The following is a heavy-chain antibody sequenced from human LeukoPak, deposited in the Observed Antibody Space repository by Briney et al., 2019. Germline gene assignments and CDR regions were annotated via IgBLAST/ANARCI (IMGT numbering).Heavy chain of an antibody. CDR1: GFTFSSYW. D-gene: IGHD3-10*01. Sequence: GGSLRLSCAASGFTFSSYWMSWVRQAPGKGLEWVSSISSSSSYIYYADSVKGRFTITRDNAKNSLYLQMNSLRAEDTAVYHCARDLYGSGSYYNYYWGQGTLVTVSS. CDR2: ISSSSSYI. V-gene: IGHV3-21*01. CDR3: ARDLYGSGSYYNYY. J-gene: IGHJ4*02.